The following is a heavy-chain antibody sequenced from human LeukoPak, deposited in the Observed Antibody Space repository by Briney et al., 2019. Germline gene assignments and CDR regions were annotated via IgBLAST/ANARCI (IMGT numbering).Heavy chain of an antibody. CDR2: IIPIFGTT. CDR3: ARGRLPGVDAFNI. D-gene: IGHD2-15*01. CDR1: GGTVISSA. Sequence: SSVKVSYKASGGTVISSALAWVRQAPGQGREWMGGIIPIFGTTNYAPKFQERVTFTPDDSASTGYMELSSLRSEDTAVYYCARGRLPGVDAFNIWGQGTMVIVSS. J-gene: IGHJ3*02. V-gene: IGHV1-69*13.